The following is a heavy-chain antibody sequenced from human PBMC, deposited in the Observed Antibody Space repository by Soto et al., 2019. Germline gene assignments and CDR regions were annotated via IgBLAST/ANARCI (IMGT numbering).Heavy chain of an antibody. V-gene: IGHV4-59*01. CDR2: MYYSGSI. D-gene: IGHD1-20*01. CDR1: GGSISSYY. CDR3: ACRGLRPVYYYHGMDV. J-gene: IGHJ6*02. Sequence: QVQLQESGPGLVRPSETLSLTCTVSGGSISSYYWSWIRQPPGKGLEWIGYMYYSGSINYNPSLKSRVAISTDTSKNQFSLKLYSVTAADTAVYYCACRGLRPVYYYHGMDVWGQGTMVTVSS.